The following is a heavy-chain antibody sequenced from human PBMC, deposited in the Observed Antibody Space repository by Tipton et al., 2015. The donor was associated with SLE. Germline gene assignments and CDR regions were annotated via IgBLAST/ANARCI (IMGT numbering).Heavy chain of an antibody. CDR1: GYTFTSYD. CDR3: AMPSGYTAMAPSFYYFDY. Sequence: QVQLVQSGPEVKKPGASVKVSCKASGYTFTSYDINWVRQATGQGLEWMGWMNPNSGNTGYAQKFQGRVTMTRNTSTSTAYMELRSLRSDDTAVYYCAMPSGYTAMAPSFYYFDYWGQGTLVTVSS. J-gene: IGHJ4*02. V-gene: IGHV1-8*01. CDR2: MNPNSGNT. D-gene: IGHD5-18*01.